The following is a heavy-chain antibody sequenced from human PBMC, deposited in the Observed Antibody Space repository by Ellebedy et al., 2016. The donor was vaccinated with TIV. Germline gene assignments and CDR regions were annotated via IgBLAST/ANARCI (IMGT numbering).Heavy chain of an antibody. CDR1: GFTFSNYN. D-gene: IGHD1-1*01. J-gene: IGHJ4*02. V-gene: IGHV3-21*06. Sequence: GESLKISCVASGFTFSNYNMNWVRQSPGKGLEWVSSIRSTGSDKYYAESVKGRFTISRDNALNSLYLQMNSLRVEDTAVYFCARGDDNSGDYWGQGTLVTVSS. CDR2: IRSTGSDK. CDR3: ARGDDNSGDY.